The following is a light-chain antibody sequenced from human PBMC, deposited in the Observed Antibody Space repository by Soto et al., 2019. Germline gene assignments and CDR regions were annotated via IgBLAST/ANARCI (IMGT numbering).Light chain of an antibody. J-gene: IGKJ1*01. V-gene: IGKV1-5*01. CDR1: RSIGDW. CDR3: QLSNSHSPAT. CDR2: DAS. Sequence: DIQMTQSPSTLSASVGDRVTITCRASRSIGDWLAWNQQKPGKAPKLMIYDASTLISGVPSRFSGSGYATELPPTISSLQPDDFATYYCQLSNSHSPATFGQGTVVEIK.